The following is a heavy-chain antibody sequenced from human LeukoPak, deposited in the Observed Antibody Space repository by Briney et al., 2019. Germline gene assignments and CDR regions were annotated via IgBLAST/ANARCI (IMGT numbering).Heavy chain of an antibody. CDR3: ASALYSSSSTWFDP. Sequence: SETLSLTCTVSGGSISSYYWSWIRQPPGKGLEWIGYIYAIGSTNYNPSLKSRVTTSVDTSKNQFSLKLSAGPAAETAVDYCASALYSSSSTWFDPWGQGTLVTVSS. J-gene: IGHJ5*02. CDR1: GGSISSYY. D-gene: IGHD6-6*01. CDR2: IYAIGST. V-gene: IGHV4-59*01.